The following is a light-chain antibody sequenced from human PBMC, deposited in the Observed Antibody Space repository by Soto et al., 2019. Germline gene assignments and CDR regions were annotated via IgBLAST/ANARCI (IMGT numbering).Light chain of an antibody. J-gene: IGKJ1*01. CDR2: AAS. Sequence: AGQMTQSPSSLSASVGDRVTITCRARQAIRNDLDWYQKKPGKAPKLLIYAASTLQSGVPSRFIGRGYGTDFTLTISSLQPEDFATYYCLQDYNYPRTFGQGTKVEIK. CDR3: LQDYNYPRT. CDR1: QAIRND. V-gene: IGKV1-6*01.